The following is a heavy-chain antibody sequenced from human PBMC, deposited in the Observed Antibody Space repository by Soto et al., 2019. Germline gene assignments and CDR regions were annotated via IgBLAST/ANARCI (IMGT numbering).Heavy chain of an antibody. V-gene: IGHV3-23*01. CDR3: AKAGGIAVAGTIIDY. CDR2: ISGSGGST. Sequence: PGGSLRLSCAASGFTFSSYAMSWVRQAPGKGLEWVSAISGSGGSTYYADSVKGRFTISRDNSKNTLYLQMNSLRAEDTAVYYCAKAGGIAVAGTIIDYWRQGTLVTVSS. CDR1: GFTFSSYA. J-gene: IGHJ4*02. D-gene: IGHD6-19*01.